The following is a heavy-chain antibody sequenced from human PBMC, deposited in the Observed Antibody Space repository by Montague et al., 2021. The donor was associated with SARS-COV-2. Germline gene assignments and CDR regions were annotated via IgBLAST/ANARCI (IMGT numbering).Heavy chain of an antibody. D-gene: IGHD3-22*01. Sequence: SETLSLTCAVYDGSFSDYSWTWIRQPPGKGLEWIGEINHRGSTNYNPSLKSRVTMSVDTSKNQFSLKMTSVTAADTAVYYCVRGRQHINMVVVVVTGGEYYFDFWGQGTLVAVSS. CDR3: VRGRQHINMVVVVVTGGEYYFDF. CDR2: INHRGST. J-gene: IGHJ4*02. V-gene: IGHV4-34*01. CDR1: DGSFSDYS.